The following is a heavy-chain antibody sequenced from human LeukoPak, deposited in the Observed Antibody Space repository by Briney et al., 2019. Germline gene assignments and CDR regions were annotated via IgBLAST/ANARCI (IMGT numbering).Heavy chain of an antibody. CDR1: GFTFGDYA. CDR2: IRNKAYGGTT. D-gene: IGHD3-3*01. CDR3: CRADIWSGYYSTSANFDY. Sequence: PGGSLRLSCTTSGFTFGDYAMSWVRQAPGKGLEWVSSIRNKAYGGTTQYAASVKGRFTISREESKSIAYLQMNSLETEDTAMYYCCRADIWSGYYSTSANFDYWGQGTLVTVSS. V-gene: IGHV3-49*04. J-gene: IGHJ4*02.